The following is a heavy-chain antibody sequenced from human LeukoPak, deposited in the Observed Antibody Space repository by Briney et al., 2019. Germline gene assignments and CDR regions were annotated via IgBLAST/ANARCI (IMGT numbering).Heavy chain of an antibody. V-gene: IGHV1-2*02. CDR3: ARENYGTTPDY. CDR2: INPNSGGT. CDR1: GYTFTGSY. Sequence: ASVKVSCKDSGYTFTGSYMHWVRQAPGQGLEWMGWINPNSGGTNYAQKFQDRVTMTRDTSISTAYMELSRLRSDDTAVYYCARENYGTTPDYWGQGTLVTVSS. J-gene: IGHJ4*02. D-gene: IGHD1-7*01.